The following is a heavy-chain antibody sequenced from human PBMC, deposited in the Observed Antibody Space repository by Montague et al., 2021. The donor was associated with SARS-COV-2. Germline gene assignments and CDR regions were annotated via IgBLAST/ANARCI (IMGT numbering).Heavy chain of an antibody. CDR3: ARWDGQTLTVNSLRGKSANDY. J-gene: IGHJ4*02. Sequence: SETLSLTCAVYGESFSGFFWSWIRQPPGQGLEWIAEINDRGVTNYNYNPSLGSRVTISADTSKNQFSLKLRSVTAADTAVYYCARWDGQTLTVNSLRGKSANDYWGQGTLVTVSS. V-gene: IGHV4-34*01. CDR2: INDRGVTNY. CDR1: GESFSGFF. D-gene: IGHD4-11*01.